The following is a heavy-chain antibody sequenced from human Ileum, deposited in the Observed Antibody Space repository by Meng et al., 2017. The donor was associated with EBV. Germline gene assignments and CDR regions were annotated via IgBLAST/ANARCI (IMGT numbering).Heavy chain of an antibody. D-gene: IGHD6-19*01. CDR3: ARVGQWLPIDY. J-gene: IGHJ4*02. V-gene: IGHV4-4*02. Sequence: QVQLQEACPVLVKPSGTLPLTCAGSGGSISSDNWWCWVRQPPGKGLEWIAEIYHSGSTNYNPSLKSRVTISVDKSKNQFSLNLSSVTAADTAVYYCARVGQWLPIDYWGQGTLVTVSS. CDR2: IYHSGST. CDR1: GGSISSDNW.